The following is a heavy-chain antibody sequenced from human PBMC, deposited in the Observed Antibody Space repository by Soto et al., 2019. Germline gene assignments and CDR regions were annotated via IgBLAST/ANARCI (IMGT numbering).Heavy chain of an antibody. Sequence: SETLSLTCTVSGGSISSYYWSWIRQPPGKGLEWIGYIYYSGSTNYNPSLKSRVTISVDTSKNQFSLKLSSVTAADTAVYYCAREHLLELATIERDWFDPCAQGTLVTV. V-gene: IGHV4-59*01. J-gene: IGHJ5*02. CDR1: GGSISSYY. D-gene: IGHD5-12*01. CDR3: AREHLLELATIERDWFDP. CDR2: IYYSGST.